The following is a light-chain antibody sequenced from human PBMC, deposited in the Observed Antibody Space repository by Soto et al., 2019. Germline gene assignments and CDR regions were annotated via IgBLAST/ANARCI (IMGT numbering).Light chain of an antibody. CDR3: QSYDSSLDVV. CDR2: GNN. CDR1: SSNIGAGYD. J-gene: IGLJ2*01. V-gene: IGLV1-40*01. Sequence: QPVLTQPPSVSGAPGQRVTISCTGSSSNIGAGYDVPWYQQLPGTAPKLLIYGNNNRPSGVPDRFSGSKSGTSASLAITGLQAEDETDYYCQSYDSSLDVVFGGGTKLTVL.